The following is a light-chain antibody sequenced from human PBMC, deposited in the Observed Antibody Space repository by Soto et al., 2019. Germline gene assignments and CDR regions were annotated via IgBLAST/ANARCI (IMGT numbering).Light chain of an antibody. CDR1: QSVTFS. V-gene: IGKV3D-15*01. Sequence: EKVMTQSPATLSVSPGERATLSCRASQSVTFSLAWYQQKPGQAPRFLIYGASTRATGIPARFSGSGSGTEFTLTISSLQSEDFAIYYCQQYNDWPLTFGGGT. CDR2: GAS. J-gene: IGKJ4*01. CDR3: QQYNDWPLT.